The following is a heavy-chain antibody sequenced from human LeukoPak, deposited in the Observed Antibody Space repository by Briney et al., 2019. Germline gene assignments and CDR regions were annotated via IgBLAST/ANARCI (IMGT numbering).Heavy chain of an antibody. V-gene: IGHV3-23*01. CDR2: INDSGDSP. Sequence: GGSLRLSCAASGFTFSIHAMSWVRQALGKGLKWVSGINDSGDSPYHADSVKGRFTISRDNSKNTLYLQINSLRAEDTAVYYCAKSLDVAVAGIDYWGQGTLVTVSS. CDR3: AKSLDVAVAGIDY. CDR1: GFTFSIHA. D-gene: IGHD6-19*01. J-gene: IGHJ4*02.